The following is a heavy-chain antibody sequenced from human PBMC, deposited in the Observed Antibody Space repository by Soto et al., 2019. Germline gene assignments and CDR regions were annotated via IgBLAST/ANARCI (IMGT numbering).Heavy chain of an antibody. CDR2: TFYRSKWYY. D-gene: IGHD1-26*01. V-gene: IGHV6-1*01. Sequence: QVQLQQSGLGLVKPSQTLSLTCAISGDSVSSNSAAWSWIRQSPSRGLEWLGRTFYRSKWYYDYAVSVKSRITISPDKSKNQFSLLLSSVTTEDTAVYYCARDGGSYGNSYSMDVWGQGTTVTVSS. J-gene: IGHJ6*02. CDR1: GDSVSSNSAA. CDR3: ARDGGSYGNSYSMDV.